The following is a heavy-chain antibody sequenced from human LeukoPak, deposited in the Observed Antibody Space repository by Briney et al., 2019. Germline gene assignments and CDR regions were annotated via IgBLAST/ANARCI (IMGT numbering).Heavy chain of an antibody. J-gene: IGHJ4*02. D-gene: IGHD3-3*01. CDR1: GYTFTSYY. V-gene: IGHV1-46*01. CDR3: ARARRAHYDFWSGPVGFDY. Sequence: GASVKVSCKASGYTFTSYYMHWVRQAPGQGLEWMGIINPSGGSTSYAQKFQGRVTVTRDMSTSTVYMELSSLRSEDTAVYYCARARRAHYDFWSGPVGFDYWGQGTLVTVSS. CDR2: INPSGGST.